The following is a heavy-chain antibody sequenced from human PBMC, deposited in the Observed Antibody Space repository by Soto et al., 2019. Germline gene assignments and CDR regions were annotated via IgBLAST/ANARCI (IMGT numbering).Heavy chain of an antibody. CDR2: LTVTGDSA. Sequence: EVQLLESGGGLVQPGGSLRLSCAASGFRLSDSAVSWVRQAPGKGLEWVSSLTVTGDSAFYSDSVKGRFTISRDISRSTLYLPMTSLRAEDTAVYYCAKNGCSYPACYPYYYYVDVWGRGTTVTVSS. V-gene: IGHV3-23*01. D-gene: IGHD3-16*02. CDR3: AKNGCSYPACYPYYYYVDV. CDR1: GFRLSDSA. J-gene: IGHJ6*03.